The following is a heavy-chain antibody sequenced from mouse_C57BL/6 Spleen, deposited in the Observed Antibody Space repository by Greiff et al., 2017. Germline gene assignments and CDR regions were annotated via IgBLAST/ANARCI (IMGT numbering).Heavy chain of an antibody. V-gene: IGHV1-66*01. J-gene: IGHJ1*03. CDR2: IYPGSGNT. CDR3: AREDWYFDV. Sequence: QVQLQQSGPELVKPGASVKISCKASGYSFTSYYIHWVKQRPVQGLEWIGWIYPGSGNTKYNEKFKGKATLTADTSSSTAYMQLSSLTSEDSAVYYCAREDWYFDVWGTGTTVTVSS. CDR1: GYSFTSYY.